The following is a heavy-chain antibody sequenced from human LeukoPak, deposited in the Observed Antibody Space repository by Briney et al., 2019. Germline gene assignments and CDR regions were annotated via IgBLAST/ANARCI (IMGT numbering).Heavy chain of an antibody. CDR3: AKTSGYSSSWFDY. J-gene: IGHJ4*02. CDR1: GFTFSSYG. CDR2: IWYDGSNK. V-gene: IGHV3-33*06. D-gene: IGHD6-13*01. Sequence: PGRSLRLSCAASGFTFSSYGMHWVRQAPGKGLEWVAVIWYDGSNKYYADSVKGRFTISRDNSKNTLYLQMNSLRAEDTAVYYCAKTSGYSSSWFDYWGQGTLVTVSS.